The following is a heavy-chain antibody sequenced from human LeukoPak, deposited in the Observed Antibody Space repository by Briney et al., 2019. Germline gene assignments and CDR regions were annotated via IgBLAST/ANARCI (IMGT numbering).Heavy chain of an antibody. V-gene: IGHV3-21*01. Sequence: GGSLRLSCAASGSTFSSYSMNWVRQAPGKGLEWVSSISSSSSYIYYADSVKGRFTISRDNAKNSLYLQMNSLRAEDTAVYYCASGSRDGYNDYWGQGTLVTVSS. D-gene: IGHD5-24*01. CDR2: ISSSSSYI. CDR1: GSTFSSYS. J-gene: IGHJ4*02. CDR3: ASGSRDGYNDY.